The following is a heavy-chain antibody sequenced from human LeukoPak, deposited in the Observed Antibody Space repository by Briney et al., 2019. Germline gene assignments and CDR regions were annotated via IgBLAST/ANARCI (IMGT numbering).Heavy chain of an antibody. D-gene: IGHD2-2*02. CDR3: ARAPETYCSSTNCYRGYHWFDP. V-gene: IGHV4-30-4*08. CDR1: GGSISSGDYY. Sequence: SETLSLTCTVSGGSISSGDYYWSWIRQPPGTGLEWIGYIYYSGSTYYNPSLKSRVTISVDTSKNQFSLKLSSVTAADTAVYYCARAPETYCSSTNCYRGYHWFDPWGQGTLVTVSS. CDR2: IYYSGST. J-gene: IGHJ5*02.